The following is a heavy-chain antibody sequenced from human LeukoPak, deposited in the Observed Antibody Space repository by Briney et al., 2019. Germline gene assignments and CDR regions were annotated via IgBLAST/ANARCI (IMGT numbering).Heavy chain of an antibody. CDR2: ISYDGSNK. CDR3: ARDGGYYDSSGYWYYFDY. J-gene: IGHJ4*02. CDR1: GFTFSSYA. D-gene: IGHD3-22*01. Sequence: GGSLRLSCAASGFTFSSYAMHWVRQAPGKGLEWVAVISYDGSNKYYADSVKGRFTISRDNSKNTLYLQMNSLRAEDTAVYYCARDGGYYDSSGYWYYFDYWGQGTLVTVSS. V-gene: IGHV3-30-3*01.